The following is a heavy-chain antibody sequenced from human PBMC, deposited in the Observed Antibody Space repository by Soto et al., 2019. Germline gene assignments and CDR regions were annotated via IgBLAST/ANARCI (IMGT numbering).Heavy chain of an antibody. CDR1: GDSVSSVYS. J-gene: IGHJ4*02. CDR2: IYHSGST. V-gene: IGHV4-30-2*01. D-gene: IGHD2-2*01. CDR3: ASRICSSTSCHTDSFDY. Sequence: SETLSLTCTVSGDSVSSVYSWSWIRQPPGKGLEWIGYIYHSGSTYYNPSLKSRVTISVDRSKNQFSLKLSSVTAADTAVYYCASRICSSTSCHTDSFDYWGQGTLVTVSS.